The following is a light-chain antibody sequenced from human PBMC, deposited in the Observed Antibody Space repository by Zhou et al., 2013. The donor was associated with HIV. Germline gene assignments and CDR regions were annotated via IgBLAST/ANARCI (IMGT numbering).Light chain of an antibody. CDR1: QNIGSY. V-gene: IGKV1-39*01. J-gene: IGKJ1*01. CDR2: AAS. CDR3: QQSYSTSRGRWT. Sequence: DIQMTQSPSSLSASVGDTVTITCRASQNIGSYLNWYQQKSGQAPKLLIYAASSFQSGVPSRFSGRGSGTDFTLTITSLQPEDFATYYCQQSYSTSRGRWTFGQGTKVEIK.